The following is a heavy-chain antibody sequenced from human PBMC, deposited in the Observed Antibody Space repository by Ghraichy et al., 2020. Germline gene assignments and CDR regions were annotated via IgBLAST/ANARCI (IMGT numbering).Heavy chain of an antibody. V-gene: IGHV2-70*01. Sequence: QTLSLTCTFSGFSLTTFGMCVSWIRQPPGKALEWLAVIDWENDEYYNTSLKTRLTISKDTSKNQVVLTMTDMDPVDTATYYCARMGDTTNAYDVWGQGTMVTVSS. CDR1: GFSLTTFGMC. CDR2: IDWENDE. D-gene: IGHD2-21*02. J-gene: IGHJ3*01. CDR3: ARMGDTTNAYDV.